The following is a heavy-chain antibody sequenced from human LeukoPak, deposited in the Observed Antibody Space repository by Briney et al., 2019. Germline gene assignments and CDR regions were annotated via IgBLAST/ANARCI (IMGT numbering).Heavy chain of an antibody. CDR2: ISAYNGKT. J-gene: IGHJ4*02. Sequence: ASVKVSCKASDYTFTNYGISWVRQAPGQGLEWMGWISAYNGKTYYAQNFQGRVTVTTYTSTSTAYMDLRSLRSDDTAVYYCARTNLDCKNGVCYDYWGQGTPVTVSS. V-gene: IGHV1-18*01. D-gene: IGHD2-8*01. CDR3: ARTNLDCKNGVCYDY. CDR1: DYTFTNYG.